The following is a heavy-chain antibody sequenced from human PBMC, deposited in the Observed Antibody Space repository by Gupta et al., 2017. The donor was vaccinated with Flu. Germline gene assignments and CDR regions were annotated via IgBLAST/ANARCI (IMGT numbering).Heavy chain of an antibody. CDR1: GFTFRNYA. D-gene: IGHD3-16*02. CDR3: AKGYYDYVWGSYRQEYYQH. Sequence: EVQLLESGGGLVQPGESLSLSCAASGFTFRNYAMTWVRQAPGKGLEWVSGISGSGDETYYADSVKGRFTISRDTSGNTLYLQMTSLRAGDTAVYYCAKGYYDYVWGSYRQEYYQHWGQGALVTVSS. V-gene: IGHV3-23*01. CDR2: ISGSGDET. J-gene: IGHJ1*01.